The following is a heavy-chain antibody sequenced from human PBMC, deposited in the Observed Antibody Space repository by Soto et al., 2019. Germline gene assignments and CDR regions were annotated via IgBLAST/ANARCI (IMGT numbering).Heavy chain of an antibody. CDR3: ARSNYDFWSGYYN. CDR1: GYTFTNYA. J-gene: IGHJ4*01. D-gene: IGHD3-3*01. CDR2: ISAANGNT. Sequence: ASVKVSCKASGYTFTNYAMHWVRQAPGQRLEWTGWISAANGNTKYSQKFQDRVTITRDTSASTAYMELSSLRSEDTAVYYCARSNYDFWSGYYNWGHGTLVTVSS. V-gene: IGHV1-3*01.